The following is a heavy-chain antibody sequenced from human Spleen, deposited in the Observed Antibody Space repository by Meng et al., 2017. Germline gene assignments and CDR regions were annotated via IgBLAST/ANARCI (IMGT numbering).Heavy chain of an antibody. Sequence: QVQLVQSGAEVKKPGSSVKVSCKASGGSFSSFAFSWVRQAPGQGLEWMGEINHSGSTNYNPSLESRATISVDTSQNNLSLKLSSVTAADSAVYYCARGPTTMAHDFDYWGQGTLVTVSS. D-gene: IGHD4-11*01. CDR1: GGSFSSFA. CDR2: INHSGST. V-gene: IGHV1-69*06. CDR3: ARGPTTMAHDFDY. J-gene: IGHJ4*02.